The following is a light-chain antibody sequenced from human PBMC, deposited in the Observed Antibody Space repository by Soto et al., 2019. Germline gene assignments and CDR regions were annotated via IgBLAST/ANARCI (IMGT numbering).Light chain of an antibody. CDR2: DVG. CDR1: SSDVGYYNY. CDR3: CSYAGSYEV. J-gene: IGLJ2*01. Sequence: QSALTQPRSVSGSPGQSVTISCTGTSSDVGYYNYVSWYQQHPGKVPKLMIYDVGKRPSGVPDRFSGSKSGNTASLTISGLQAEDEAVYYCCSYAGSYEVFGGGTKLTVL. V-gene: IGLV2-11*01.